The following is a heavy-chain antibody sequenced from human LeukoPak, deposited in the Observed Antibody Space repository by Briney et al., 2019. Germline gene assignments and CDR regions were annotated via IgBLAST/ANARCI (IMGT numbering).Heavy chain of an antibody. D-gene: IGHD3-10*01. V-gene: IGHV4-59*01. Sequence: SETLSLTCTVSGGSISSYYWSWIRQPPGKGLEWIGYIYYSGSTNYNPSLKSRVTISVDTSKNQFSLKLSSVTAADTAVYYCARFDYYGSGSYYNGFDYWGQRTLVTVSS. CDR1: GGSISSYY. CDR2: IYYSGST. CDR3: ARFDYYGSGSYYNGFDY. J-gene: IGHJ4*02.